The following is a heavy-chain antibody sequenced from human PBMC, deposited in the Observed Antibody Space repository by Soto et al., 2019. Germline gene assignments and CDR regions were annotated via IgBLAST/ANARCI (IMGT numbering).Heavy chain of an antibody. Sequence: QVQLVESGGGAVQPGESLRLSCVASGFDFTYYAMHWVRQAPGKGLESVAVMSSDGSKIHHTDSVKGRFTISRDNSKNTLYLQMNGLRKEDTAVYFCAKDEGGGGTLGLFDYWGQGTLVSVSS. CDR1: GFDFTYYA. D-gene: IGHD3-16*01. CDR3: AKDEGGGGTLGLFDY. V-gene: IGHV3-30*18. CDR2: MSSDGSKI. J-gene: IGHJ4*02.